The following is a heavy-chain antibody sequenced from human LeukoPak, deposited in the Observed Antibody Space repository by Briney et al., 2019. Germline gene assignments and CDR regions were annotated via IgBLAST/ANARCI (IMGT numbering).Heavy chain of an antibody. CDR3: ATLNSFGHDY. CDR2: IDTDGRTT. J-gene: IGHJ4*02. D-gene: IGHD5-18*01. V-gene: IGHV3-74*01. CDR1: GFTFSSFW. Sequence: PGGSLRLSCAASGFTFSSFWIHWVRQPPGKGLVWVSRIDTDGRTTTYADSVKGRFTISRDHARNTVYLQINSLRAEDTAVYYCATLNSFGHDYWGQGILVTVSS.